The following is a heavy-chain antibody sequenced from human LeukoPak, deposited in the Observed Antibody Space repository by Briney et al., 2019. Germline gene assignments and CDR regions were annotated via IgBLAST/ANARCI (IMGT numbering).Heavy chain of an antibody. D-gene: IGHD3-3*01. V-gene: IGHV4-4*07. CDR1: DVSISSYY. J-gene: IGHJ6*03. CDR2: VYSSGST. CDR3: ARDLFGSPYNYMDV. Sequence: PSETLSLTCTVSDVSISSYYWSWIRQPAGKGLEWIGRVYSSGSTDYNPSLKSRVTMSLDTSKSQFSLELRSVTAADTAVYYCARDLFGSPYNYMDVWGKGTTVTVPS.